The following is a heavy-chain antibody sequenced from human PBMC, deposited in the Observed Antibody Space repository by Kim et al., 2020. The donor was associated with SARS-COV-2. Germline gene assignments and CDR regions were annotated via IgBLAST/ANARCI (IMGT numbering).Heavy chain of an antibody. CDR3: AGSSSLRVDSCGYPPDY. V-gene: IGHV1-69*02. D-gene: IGHD3-22*01. Sequence: SVKVSCKTSGGTFSSHSFTWVRQVRGQGLEWMGRIIPILGIVHYAQNFQDRVTITADKSTSTAYMELSGLRSEDTAVFYCAGSSSLRVDSCGYPPDYWG. CDR1: GGTFSSHS. CDR2: IIPILGIV. J-gene: IGHJ4*01.